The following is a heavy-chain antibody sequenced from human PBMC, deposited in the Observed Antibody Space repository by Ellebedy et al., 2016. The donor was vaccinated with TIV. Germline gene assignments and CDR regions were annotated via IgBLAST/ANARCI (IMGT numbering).Heavy chain of an antibody. Sequence: GESLKIPCAASGFTFSDYDMHWVRQATGNGLEWVSVIGTVGDTFYPGSVKGRFTISRDNAKNSLYLHMNSLSAGDTAVNYWARGIAGTSKFMDVWGQGTTVTVSS. D-gene: IGHD1-7*01. J-gene: IGHJ6*02. CDR3: ARGIAGTSKFMDV. CDR1: GFTFSDYD. CDR2: IGTVGDT. V-gene: IGHV3-13*01.